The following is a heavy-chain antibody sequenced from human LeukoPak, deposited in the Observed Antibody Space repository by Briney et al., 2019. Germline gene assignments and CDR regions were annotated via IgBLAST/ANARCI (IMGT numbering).Heavy chain of an antibody. J-gene: IGHJ4*02. CDR2: ISGSGGST. CDR1: GFTFSSYA. V-gene: IGHV3-23*01. D-gene: IGHD3-22*01. CDR3: AKDVGYYSYFDY. Sequence: GGSLRLSCAASGFTFSSYAMSWVRQAPGKGLEWVSAISGSGGSTYYADSVKGRFTISRDNSKNTLYLQMSSLRAEDTAVYYCAKDVGYYSYFDYWGQGTLVTVSS.